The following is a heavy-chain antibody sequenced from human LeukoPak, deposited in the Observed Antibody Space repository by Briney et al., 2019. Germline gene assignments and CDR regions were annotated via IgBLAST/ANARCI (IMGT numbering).Heavy chain of an antibody. CDR3: AREYSSGWYIDY. Sequence: PSETLSLTCTVSGGSIRSSYYYWGWIRQPPGKGLEWIGSIYDSGSTYYNPSLKSRVTISVDTSKNQFSLKLSSVTAADTAVYYCAREYSSGWYIDYWGQGTLVTVSS. V-gene: IGHV4-39*07. CDR1: GGSIRSSYYY. J-gene: IGHJ4*02. D-gene: IGHD6-19*01. CDR2: IYDSGST.